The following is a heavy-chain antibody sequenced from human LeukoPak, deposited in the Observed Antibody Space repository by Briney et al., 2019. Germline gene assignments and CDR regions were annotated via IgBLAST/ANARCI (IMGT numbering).Heavy chain of an antibody. V-gene: IGHV3-9*01. D-gene: IGHD5-12*01. CDR3: AKDKAPLYSGYDWDLDF. J-gene: IGHJ4*02. Sequence: GGSLRLSCAASGFTFHHYAIHWVRQVPGKGLEWVSGISWNSAYIGYADSVKGRFTISRDNAKNSVYLQMNSLRAEDTALCYCAKDKAPLYSGYDWDLDFWGQGTMVTVSS. CDR2: ISWNSAYI. CDR1: GFTFHHYA.